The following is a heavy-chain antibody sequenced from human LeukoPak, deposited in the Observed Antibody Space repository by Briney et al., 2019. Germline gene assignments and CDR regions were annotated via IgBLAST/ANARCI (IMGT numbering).Heavy chain of an antibody. CDR3: ADHSSSWTFDY. Sequence: SVRVSCKASGGTFSSYTISWVRQAPGQGLEWMGRIIPILGIANYAQKFQGRVTITADKSTSTAYMELSSLRSEDTAVYYCADHSSSWTFDYWGQGTLVTVSS. CDR2: IIPILGIA. J-gene: IGHJ4*02. CDR1: GGTFSSYT. V-gene: IGHV1-69*02. D-gene: IGHD6-13*01.